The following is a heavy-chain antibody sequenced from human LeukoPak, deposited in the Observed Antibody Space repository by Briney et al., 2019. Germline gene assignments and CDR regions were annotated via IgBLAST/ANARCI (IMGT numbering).Heavy chain of an antibody. D-gene: IGHD1-26*01. V-gene: IGHV3-21*01. CDR1: GFTFSSYS. CDR3: ARXXWEXPLXGEYYFDY. J-gene: IGHJ4*02. Sequence: GGSLRLSCAASGFTFSSYSMNWVRQAPGKGLEWVSSISSSSSYIYYADSVKGRFTISRDNAKNSLYLQMNSLRAEDTAVHCXARXXWEXPLXGEYYFDYWGQGTLVTVSS. CDR2: ISSSSSYI.